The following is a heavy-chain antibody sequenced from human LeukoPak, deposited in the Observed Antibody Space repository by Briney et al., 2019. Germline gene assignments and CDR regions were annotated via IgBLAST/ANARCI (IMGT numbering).Heavy chain of an antibody. CDR1: GYTFTSYG. Sequence: ASVKVSCKASGYTFTSYGISWVRQAPGQGLEWMGWISAYNGNTNYAQKLQGRVTMTTDTSTSTAYMELRGLRSDDTAVYYCARDLDTYYYDSSGYYPYWGQGTLVTVSS. CDR2: ISAYNGNT. J-gene: IGHJ4*02. D-gene: IGHD3-22*01. CDR3: ARDLDTYYYDSSGYYPY. V-gene: IGHV1-18*01.